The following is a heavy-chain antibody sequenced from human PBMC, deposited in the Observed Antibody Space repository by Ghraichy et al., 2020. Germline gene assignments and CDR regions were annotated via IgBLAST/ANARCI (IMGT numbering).Heavy chain of an antibody. J-gene: IGHJ6*02. CDR3: ARALSGSGSYYYPYYGMDV. CDR2: ISGYNGYT. Sequence: ASVKVSCKASGYTFTNYGIGWVRQAPGQGLEWMGWISGYNGYTYYAQNIQDRVTMTPDISTTTAYMELRSLESDDTALYYCARALSGSGSYYYPYYGMDVWGQGTTVTVSS. V-gene: IGHV1-18*01. CDR1: GYTFTNYG. D-gene: IGHD3-10*01.